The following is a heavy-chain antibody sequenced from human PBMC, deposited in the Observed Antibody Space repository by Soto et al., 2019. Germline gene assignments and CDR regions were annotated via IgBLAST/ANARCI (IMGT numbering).Heavy chain of an antibody. V-gene: IGHV4-34*01. J-gene: IGHJ1*01. CDR2: LNDSGST. CDR3: ARGRGGVQH. D-gene: IGHD3-10*01. Sequence: QVQLQQWGAGLLKPSETLSLTCAVYGGSFSGYYCSWIRQPPGKGLEWIGELNDSGSTNYNASLKSRVSISVDTSENQFSLKLSSVTAADTAVYYCARGRGGVQHWGQGTLVTVSS. CDR1: GGSFSGYY.